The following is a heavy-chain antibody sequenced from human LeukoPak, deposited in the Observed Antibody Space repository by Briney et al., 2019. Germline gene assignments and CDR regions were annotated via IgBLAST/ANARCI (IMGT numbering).Heavy chain of an antibody. CDR3: ARHSPVATEAFGI. CDR2: LYYSGST. D-gene: IGHD2-2*01. CDR1: GGSMSSSTYY. V-gene: IGHV4-39*01. J-gene: IGHJ3*02. Sequence: SETLSLTCTVSGGSMSSSTYYWGWIRQPPGKGLEWIGSLYYSGSTYDNPSLKSRVTISVDTSKNQLSLKLSSVTAADTAIYYCARHSPVATEAFGIWGQGTMVTVSS.